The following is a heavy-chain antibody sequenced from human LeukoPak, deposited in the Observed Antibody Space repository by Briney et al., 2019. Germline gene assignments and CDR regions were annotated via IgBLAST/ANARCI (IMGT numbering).Heavy chain of an antibody. V-gene: IGHV3-23*01. J-gene: IGHJ4*02. CDR2: ISANGRST. CDR3: AKVGGSGNYYPED. CDR1: GFTLTNYA. Sequence: GGSLRLSCAASGFTLTNYAMSWVRRAPGKGLEWISAISANGRSTYYADSVKGRFPFPRDGSKNTPPLRMNSLRPQAPPFNTCAKVGGSGNYYPEDWGQGTLGTVSS. D-gene: IGHD3-10*01.